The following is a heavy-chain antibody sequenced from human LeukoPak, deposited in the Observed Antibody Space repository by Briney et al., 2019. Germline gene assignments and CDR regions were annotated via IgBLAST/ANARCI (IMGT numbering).Heavy chain of an antibody. Sequence: GGSLRLSCAASGFTFSSYWMSWVRQAPGKGLEWVSGISYSGDSTYYADSVRGRFIISRDNSKNALYLQMSSLRAEDTAVYYCMKRERFPDGGQQWGRGTLVTVSS. CDR1: GFTFSSYW. D-gene: IGHD1-1*01. CDR3: MKRERFPDGGQQ. CDR2: ISYSGDST. V-gene: IGHV3-23*01. J-gene: IGHJ4*02.